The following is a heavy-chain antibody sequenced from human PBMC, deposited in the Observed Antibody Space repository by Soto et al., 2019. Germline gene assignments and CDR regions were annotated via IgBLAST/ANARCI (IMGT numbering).Heavy chain of an antibody. CDR2: IYWDDDK. CDR1: GFSLSTSAVG. V-gene: IGHV2-5*02. D-gene: IGHD3-10*01. CDR3: GYVYYNSGRWDA. J-gene: IGHJ5*02. Sequence: ITLKESGPTLVKPTQTLTLTCTFSGFSLSTSAVGVGWIRQPPGKSLEWLALIYWDDDKRYSPSLKSSPTLXNXXSKNPMVLTMTNLDPVDTATYYCGYVYYNSGRWDAWGQGTLVTVSS.